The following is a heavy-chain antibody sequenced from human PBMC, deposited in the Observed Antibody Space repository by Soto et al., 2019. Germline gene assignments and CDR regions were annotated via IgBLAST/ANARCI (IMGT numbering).Heavy chain of an antibody. J-gene: IGHJ3*02. CDR2: ISSSGSTI. V-gene: IGHV3-48*03. CDR3: ATTAMVSIDAFDI. CDR1: GFTFSSYE. Sequence: SXGSLRLSCAASGFTFSSYEMNWVRQAPGKGLEWVSYISSSGSTIYYADSVKGRFTISRDNAKNSLYLQMNSLRAEDTAVYYCATTAMVSIDAFDIWGQGTMVTVSS. D-gene: IGHD5-18*01.